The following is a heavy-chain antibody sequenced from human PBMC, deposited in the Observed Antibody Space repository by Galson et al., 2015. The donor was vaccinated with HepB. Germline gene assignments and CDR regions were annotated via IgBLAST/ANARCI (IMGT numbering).Heavy chain of an antibody. D-gene: IGHD2-21*01. CDR3: ANWAGRANGDFLGPFDY. J-gene: IGHJ4*02. V-gene: IGHV3-23*01. CDR1: GLTFSSHG. Sequence: SLRLSCAASGLTFSSHGVSWVRQAPGKGLEWVSFITGSGSRTYYADSVKGRFTVSRDNSKNTLYLQMNSLRVEDTAVYYCANWAGRANGDFLGPFDYWGQGTLVTVSS. CDR2: ITGSGSRT.